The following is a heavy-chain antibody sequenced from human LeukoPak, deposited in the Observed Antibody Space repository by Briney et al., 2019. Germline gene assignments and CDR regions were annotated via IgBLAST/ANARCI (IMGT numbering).Heavy chain of an antibody. CDR3: PLVVVAATGSTGNHQ. CDR2: ISGSGGST. CDR1: GFTFSSYA. J-gene: IGHJ4*02. Sequence: PGGSLRLSCAASGFTFSSYAMSWVRQAPGKGLEWVSAISGSGGSTYYADSVKGRFTISRDNSKNTLYLQMNSLRAEDTAVYYCPLVVVAATGSTGNHQWGQGTLVTVSS. V-gene: IGHV3-23*01. D-gene: IGHD2-15*01.